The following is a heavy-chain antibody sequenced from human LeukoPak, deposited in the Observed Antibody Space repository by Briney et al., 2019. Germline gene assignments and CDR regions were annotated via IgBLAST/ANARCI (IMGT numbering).Heavy chain of an antibody. CDR3: ARRPFFGSGSYFPY. D-gene: IGHD3-10*01. V-gene: IGHV4-34*01. CDR1: GGSFSGYY. J-gene: IGHJ4*02. CDR2: INHSGST. Sequence: PSETLSLTCAVYGGSFSGYYWSWIRQPPGKGLEWIGEINHSGSTNYNPSLRSRVTISVDTSKNQFSLKLSSVTAADTAVYYCARRPFFGSGSYFPYWGRGTLVTVSS.